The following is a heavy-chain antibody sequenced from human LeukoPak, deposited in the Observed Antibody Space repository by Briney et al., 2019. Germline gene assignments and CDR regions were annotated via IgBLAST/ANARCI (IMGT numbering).Heavy chain of an antibody. V-gene: IGHV4-30-4*01. CDR1: GGSISSGDYY. CDR2: IYYSGST. Sequence: PSETLSLTCTVSGGSISSGDYYWSWIRQPPGKGLEWIGYIYYSGSTYYNPSLESRVTISVDTSKNQFSLKLSSVTAADTAVYYCARDLNGYGDYGVIDYWGQGTLVTVSS. J-gene: IGHJ4*02. D-gene: IGHD4-17*01. CDR3: ARDLNGYGDYGVIDY.